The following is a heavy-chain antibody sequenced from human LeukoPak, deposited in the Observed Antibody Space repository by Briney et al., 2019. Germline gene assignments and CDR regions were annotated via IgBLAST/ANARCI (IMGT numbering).Heavy chain of an antibody. J-gene: IGHJ5*02. Sequence: KASETLSLTCAVYGGSFSGYYWSWIRQPPGKGLEWIGEINHSGSTNYNPPLKSRVTISVDTSKNQFSLKLSSVTAADTAVYYCASRGYSYGYASWGQGTLVTVSS. CDR2: INHSGST. D-gene: IGHD5-18*01. V-gene: IGHV4-34*01. CDR1: GGSFSGYY. CDR3: ASRGYSYGYAS.